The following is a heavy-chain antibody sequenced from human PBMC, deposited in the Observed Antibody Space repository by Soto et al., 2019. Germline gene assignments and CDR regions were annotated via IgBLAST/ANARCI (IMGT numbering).Heavy chain of an antibody. V-gene: IGHV1-18*01. CDR1: GYTFTSYG. J-gene: IGHJ3*02. CDR3: ARGRGGYYDSSGYYGDAFGI. CDR2: ISAYNGNT. Sequence: ASVKVSCKASGYTFTSYGISWVRQAPGQGLEWMGWISAYNGNTNYAQKLQGRVTMTTDTSTSTAYMELRSLRSDDTAVYYCARGRGGYYDSSGYYGDAFGIWGQGTMVTVSS. D-gene: IGHD3-22*01.